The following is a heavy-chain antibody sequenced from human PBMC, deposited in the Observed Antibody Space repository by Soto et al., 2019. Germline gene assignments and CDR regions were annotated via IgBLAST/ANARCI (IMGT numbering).Heavy chain of an antibody. D-gene: IGHD6-13*01. V-gene: IGHV1-69*13. Sequence: SVKVSCKASGGTFSSYAISWVRQAPGQGLEWMGGIIPIFGTANYAQKFQGRVTITADESTSTAYMELSSLRSEDTAVYYCARXSIAAAGTYYYYYGMDVWGQGTTVTVSS. CDR2: IIPIFGTA. CDR3: ARXSIAAAGTYYYYYGMDV. J-gene: IGHJ6*02. CDR1: GGTFSSYA.